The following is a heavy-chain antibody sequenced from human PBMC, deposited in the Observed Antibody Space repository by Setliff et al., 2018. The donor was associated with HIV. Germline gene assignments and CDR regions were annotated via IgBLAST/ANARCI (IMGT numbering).Heavy chain of an antibody. D-gene: IGHD2-8*02. CDR2: MNPNSGNT. J-gene: IGHJ3*02. V-gene: IGHV1-8*02. CDR3: ARRITGLDAFDI. Sequence: ASVKVSCKVSGYTFTSYDINWVRQATGQGLEWMGWMNPNSGNTGYAQKFQGRVTMTRNTSIGTAYMELSSLRSEDTAVYYCARRITGLDAFDIWGQGTMVTVSS. CDR1: GYTFTSYD.